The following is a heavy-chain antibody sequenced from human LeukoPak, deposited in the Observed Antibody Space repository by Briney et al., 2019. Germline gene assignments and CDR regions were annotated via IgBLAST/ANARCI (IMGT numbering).Heavy chain of an antibody. CDR2: IYHSGST. CDR3: ARGYYYGSGSYYFDY. J-gene: IGHJ4*02. D-gene: IGHD3-10*01. CDR1: GGSISSGGYY. V-gene: IGHV4-30-2*01. Sequence: SQTLSLTCTVSGGSISSGGYYWSWIRQPPGKGLEWIGYIYHSGSTYYNPSLKSRVTISVDRSKNQFSLKLSSVTAADTAVYYCARGYYYGSGSYYFDYWGQGTLVTVSS.